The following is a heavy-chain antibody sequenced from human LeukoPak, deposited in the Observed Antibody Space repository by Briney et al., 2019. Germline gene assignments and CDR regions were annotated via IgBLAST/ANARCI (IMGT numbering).Heavy chain of an antibody. CDR1: GYTFTSYD. J-gene: IGHJ6*03. D-gene: IGHD2-2*01. V-gene: IGHV1-8*01. CDR2: MNPNSGNT. CDR3: ARGERSRYQLLLGGRVYYMDV. Sequence: ASVKVSCKASGYTFTSYDINWVRQATGQGLEWIGWMNPNSGNTGYTQKLQGRVTITLNTSISTAYMELSSLRSDDTAIYYCARGERSRYQLLLGGRVYYMDVWGEGTTVTVSS.